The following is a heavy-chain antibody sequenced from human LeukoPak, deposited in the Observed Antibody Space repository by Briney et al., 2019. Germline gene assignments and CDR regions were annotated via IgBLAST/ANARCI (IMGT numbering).Heavy chain of an antibody. CDR2: ISGSGGST. V-gene: IGHV3-23*01. D-gene: IGHD3-3*01. Sequence: GGSLRLSCAASGFTFSSYAMSWVRQAPGKGLEWVSAISGSGGSTYYADSVKGQFTISRDNSKNTLYLQMNSLRAEDTAVYYCAGVPYYDFWSGYEPAYYFDYWGQGTLVTVSS. CDR3: AGVPYYDFWSGYEPAYYFDY. J-gene: IGHJ4*02. CDR1: GFTFSSYA.